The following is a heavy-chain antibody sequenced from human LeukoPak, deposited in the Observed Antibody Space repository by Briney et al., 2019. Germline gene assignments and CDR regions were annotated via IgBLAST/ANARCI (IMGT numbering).Heavy chain of an antibody. V-gene: IGHV3-74*01. CDR3: TRVFVGDEYSSSGY. J-gene: IGHJ4*02. CDR1: GFTFSRYY. D-gene: IGHD6-13*01. CDR2: INSDGSST. Sequence: LAGGSLRLSCAASGFTFSRYYMHWVRQAPGKGLVWVSRINSDGSSTTYADSVKGRFTISRDNAKNTLYLQMNSLKVEDTAVYYCTRVFVGDEYSSSGYWGQGTPVTVSS.